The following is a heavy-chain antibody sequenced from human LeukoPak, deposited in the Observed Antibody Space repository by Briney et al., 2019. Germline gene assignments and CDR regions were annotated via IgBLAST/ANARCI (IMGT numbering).Heavy chain of an antibody. CDR3: ARTRYNWNPDY. J-gene: IGHJ4*02. CDR1: GFXVSSNY. V-gene: IGHV3-66*01. D-gene: IGHD1-20*01. CDR2: IYSGGST. Sequence: PGGSLRLSCAASGFXVSSNYISWVRQAPGKGLEWVSAIYSGGSTYYADSVKGRFTISRDNSKNTLYLQMNSLRAEDTAVYYCARTRYNWNPDYWGQGTLVTVSS.